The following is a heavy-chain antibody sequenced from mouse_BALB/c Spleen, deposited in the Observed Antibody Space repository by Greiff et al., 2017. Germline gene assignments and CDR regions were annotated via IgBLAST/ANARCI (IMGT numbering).Heavy chain of an antibody. J-gene: IGHJ2*01. V-gene: IGHV14-3*02. CDR1: GFNIKDTY. CDR3: ARRGGGNYYFDY. CDR2: IDPANGNT. Sequence: VQLQQSGAELVKPGASVKLSCTASGFNIKDTYMHWVKQRPEQGLEWIGRIDPANGNTKYDPKFQGKATITADTSSNTAYLQLSSLTSEDTAVYYCARRGGGNYYFDYWGQGTTLTVSS. D-gene: IGHD2-1*01.